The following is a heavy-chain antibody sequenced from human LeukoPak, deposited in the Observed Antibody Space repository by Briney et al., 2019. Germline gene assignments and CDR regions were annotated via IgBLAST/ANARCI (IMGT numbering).Heavy chain of an antibody. V-gene: IGHV3-23*01. D-gene: IGHD4-17*01. CDR3: AKVPYDDYFNTPFDY. Sequence: GGSLRLSCAASGFTFSNYGINWVRQAPGKGLEWVSAISGSAGGTYYADSVKGRFAISRDNSMNTLYLQMNSLRAEDTAVYYCAKVPYDDYFNTPFDYWGQGTLVTVSS. CDR1: GFTFSNYG. CDR2: ISGSAGGT. J-gene: IGHJ4*02.